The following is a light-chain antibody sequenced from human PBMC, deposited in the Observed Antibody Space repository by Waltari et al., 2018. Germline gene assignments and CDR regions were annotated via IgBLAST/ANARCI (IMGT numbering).Light chain of an antibody. CDR1: QDINNY. CDR3: QQVETHPLT. J-gene: IGKJ4*01. Sequence: DVQLIQSPSFLSPSLGARVTITCPASQDINNYLAWYQQKPRKAPNLLIPVASTLQVGVPSRFSGSAAGKLFFLTSSRLQPEDSATYFWQQVETHPLTFGGGTKVEIK. CDR2: VAS. V-gene: IGKV1-9*01.